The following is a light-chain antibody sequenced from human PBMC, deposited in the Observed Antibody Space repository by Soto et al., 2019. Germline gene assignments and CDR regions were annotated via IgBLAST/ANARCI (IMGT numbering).Light chain of an antibody. CDR3: QSHDTSLIGSRV. V-gene: IGLV1-40*01. J-gene: IGLJ3*02. CDR2: DNN. Sequence: QLVLTQPPSVSWDPGHGVTISCTGTSSNIGAGYDVHWYQQLPGEAPKLRIYDNNNRPSGVPDRFSGSKSGTSASLAITGLQAEDEADYYVQSHDTSLIGSRVFGGGTKITVL. CDR1: SSNIGAGYD.